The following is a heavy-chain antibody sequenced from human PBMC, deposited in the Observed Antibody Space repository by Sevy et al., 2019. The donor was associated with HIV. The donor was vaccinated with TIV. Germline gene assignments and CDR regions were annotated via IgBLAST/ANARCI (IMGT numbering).Heavy chain of an antibody. CDR3: ARLRLGELSLLDY. J-gene: IGHJ4*02. Sequence: GGSLRLYCAASGFTFSSYWMSWVRQAPGKGLEWVADIKQHGSEKYYVDSVKGRFTISRDNAKNSLYLQMNSLRAEDTAVYYCARLRLGELSLLDYWVQGTLVTVSS. V-gene: IGHV3-7*01. CDR1: GFTFSSYW. CDR2: IKQHGSEK. D-gene: IGHD3-16*02.